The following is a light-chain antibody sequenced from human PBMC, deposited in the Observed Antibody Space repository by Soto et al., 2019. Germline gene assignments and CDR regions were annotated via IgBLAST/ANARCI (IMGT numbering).Light chain of an antibody. Sequence: EVVLTQTTDTLSLSPGERATLSCRASQSVSSYLAWYQQKPGQAPRLLIYDASNRATGIPARFSGSGSGTDFTLTISSLEPEDFAVYYCQQRSNWPPITFGQGTRLEIK. V-gene: IGKV3-11*01. J-gene: IGKJ5*01. CDR1: QSVSSY. CDR3: QQRSNWPPIT. CDR2: DAS.